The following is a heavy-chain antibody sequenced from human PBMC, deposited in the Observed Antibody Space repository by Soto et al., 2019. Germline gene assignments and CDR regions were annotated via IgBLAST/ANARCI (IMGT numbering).Heavy chain of an antibody. D-gene: IGHD3-22*01. CDR3: AKDWGFRINTMIVVVTYYFDY. J-gene: IGHJ4*02. V-gene: IGHV3-64*01. Sequence: GGSLRLSCAASGFTFSSYAMHWVRQAPGKGLEYVSAISSNGGSTYYANSVKGRFTISRDNSKNTLYLQMGSLRAEDMAVYYCAKDWGFRINTMIVVVTYYFDYWGQGT. CDR2: ISSNGGST. CDR1: GFTFSSYA.